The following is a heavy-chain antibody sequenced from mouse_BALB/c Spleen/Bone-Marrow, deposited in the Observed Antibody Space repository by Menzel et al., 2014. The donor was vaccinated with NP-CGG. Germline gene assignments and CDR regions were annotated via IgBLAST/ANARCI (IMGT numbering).Heavy chain of an antibody. J-gene: IGHJ3*01. CDR3: ARELPRGFAY. Sequence: VQLQESGAELVRPGTSVKVSCKASGYAFTNYLIEWVKQRPGQGLEWIGMINAGSAGTNYNEKFKGKATLTADKSSSTAYMQLSSLTSDDSAVYFCARELPRGFAYWGRGTLVTVSA. V-gene: IGHV1-54*03. CDR1: GYAFTNYL. D-gene: IGHD1-1*01. CDR2: INAGSAGT.